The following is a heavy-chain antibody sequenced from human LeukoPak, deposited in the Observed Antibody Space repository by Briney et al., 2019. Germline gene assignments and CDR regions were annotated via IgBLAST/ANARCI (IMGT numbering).Heavy chain of an antibody. Sequence: GGSLRLSCAASGFTFSSYSMNWVRQAPGKGLEWVSSISSSSSYIYYADSVKGRFTISRDNAKNSLYLQMNSLRAEDTAVYYCARVVVVITGNDAFDIWGQGTMVTVSS. CDR3: ARVVVVITGNDAFDI. CDR1: GFTFSSYS. V-gene: IGHV3-21*01. D-gene: IGHD3-22*01. CDR2: ISSSSSYI. J-gene: IGHJ3*02.